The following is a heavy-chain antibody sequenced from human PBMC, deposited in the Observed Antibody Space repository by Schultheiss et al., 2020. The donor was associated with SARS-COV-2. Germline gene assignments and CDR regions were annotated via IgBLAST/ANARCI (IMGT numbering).Heavy chain of an antibody. Sequence: SETLSLTCTVSGGSISSYYWSWIRQPPGKGLEWIGFISYSGSPDYNPSLKSRVTISVDTSKKQISLKLRSVTAADTAVYYCVRDQGDADNYCPYDCWGQGTLVTVSS. D-gene: IGHD5-24*01. J-gene: IGHJ4*02. CDR3: VRDQGDADNYCPYDC. CDR2: ISYSGSP. CDR1: GGSISSYY. V-gene: IGHV4-59*01.